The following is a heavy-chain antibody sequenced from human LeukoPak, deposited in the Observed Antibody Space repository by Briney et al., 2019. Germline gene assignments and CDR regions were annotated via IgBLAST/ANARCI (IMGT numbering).Heavy chain of an antibody. V-gene: IGHV3-15*01. J-gene: IGHJ4*02. CDR2: IKSRADGGTI. CDR3: TTLRLTAFDY. Sequence: GGSLRLSCEAAGFTFSDAWRSWVRQAPGKGLEWVGRIKSRADGGTIDYAVLVKGRFIISRDDSRNTLYLQMNSLKIEDTAMYYCTTLRLTAFDYWGQGTRVSVSS. CDR1: GFTFSDAW. D-gene: IGHD5-18*01.